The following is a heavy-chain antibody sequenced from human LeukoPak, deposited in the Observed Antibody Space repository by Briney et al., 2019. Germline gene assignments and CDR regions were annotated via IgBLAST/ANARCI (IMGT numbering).Heavy chain of an antibody. V-gene: IGHV1-18*01. Sequence: GASVKVSCKASGYTFTSYAMHWVRQAPGQGLEWMGWISAYNGNTNYAQKLQGRVTMTTDTSTSTAYMELRSLRSDDTAVYYCARDWGGDAAILPGGDYWGQGTLVTVSS. CDR1: GYTFTSYA. CDR3: ARDWGGDAAILPGGDY. CDR2: ISAYNGNT. D-gene: IGHD3-16*01. J-gene: IGHJ4*02.